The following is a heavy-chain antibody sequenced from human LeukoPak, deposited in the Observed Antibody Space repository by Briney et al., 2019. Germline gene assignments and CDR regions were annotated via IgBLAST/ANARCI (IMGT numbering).Heavy chain of an antibody. Sequence: HPGGSLRLSCAASGITFSSYAMHWVRQAPGEGLEWVSAISGSGGSTCYADSVKGRFTISRDNSKNTLYLQMNSLRAEDTAVYYCAKESQELLVSDRFDYWGQGTLVTVSS. J-gene: IGHJ4*02. CDR2: ISGSGGST. V-gene: IGHV3-23*01. CDR1: GITFSSYA. D-gene: IGHD2-15*01. CDR3: AKESQELLVSDRFDY.